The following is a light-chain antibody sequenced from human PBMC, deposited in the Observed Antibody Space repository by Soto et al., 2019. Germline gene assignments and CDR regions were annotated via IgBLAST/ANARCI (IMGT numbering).Light chain of an antibody. CDR3: QQFGSSLTWT. CDR2: GAS. CDR1: QSVSSNY. V-gene: IGKV3-20*01. J-gene: IGKJ1*01. Sequence: DIVLTQSPGTLSLSPGERATLSCRASQSVSSNYLAWYQQKPGQAPRLLIYGASSRATGIPDRFSGSGSGTDFTLPISRLEPEDFAVYYCQQFGSSLTWTFGQGTKVEIK.